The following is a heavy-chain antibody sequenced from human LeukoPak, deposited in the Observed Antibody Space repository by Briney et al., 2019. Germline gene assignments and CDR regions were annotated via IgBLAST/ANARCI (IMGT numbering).Heavy chain of an antibody. J-gene: IGHJ6*02. V-gene: IGHV4-59*01. Sequence: SETLSLTCTVSGGSISTYYWSWIRQPPGKGLEWIGYVYYSGSTNYNPSLESRVTISVDTSKNQFSLMLSSVTAADTAVYYCARGGTIKNSMDVWGQGTTVTVSS. CDR3: ARGGTIKNSMDV. D-gene: IGHD1-14*01. CDR2: VYYSGST. CDR1: GGSISTYY.